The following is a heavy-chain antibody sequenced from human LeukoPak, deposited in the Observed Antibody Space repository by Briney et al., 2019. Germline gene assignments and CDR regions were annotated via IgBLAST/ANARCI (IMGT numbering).Heavy chain of an antibody. J-gene: IGHJ3*02. CDR1: GGSISSSSYY. Sequence: SETLSLTCTVSGGSISSSSYYWGWLRQPPGKGLEWIGSIYYSGSTYYNPSLKSRVTISVDTSKNQFSLKLSSVTAADTAVYYCAKGSGYYSGLNAFDIWGQGTMVTVSS. CDR2: IYYSGST. V-gene: IGHV4-39*01. D-gene: IGHD3-3*01. CDR3: AKGSGYYSGLNAFDI.